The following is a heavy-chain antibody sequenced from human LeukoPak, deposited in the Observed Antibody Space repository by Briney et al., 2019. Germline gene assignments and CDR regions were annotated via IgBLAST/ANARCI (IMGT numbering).Heavy chain of an antibody. CDR1: GFTFDDYA. CDR3: AKDIGDYDSSGYDH. V-gene: IGHV3-9*01. D-gene: IGHD3-22*01. Sequence: GGSLRLSCAASGFTFDDYAMHWVRHAPGKGLEWVSGISWNSGSIGCADSVKGRFTISRDNAKNSLYLQMNSLRAEDTALYYCAKDIGDYDSSGYDHWGQGTLVTVSS. CDR2: ISWNSGSI. J-gene: IGHJ4*02.